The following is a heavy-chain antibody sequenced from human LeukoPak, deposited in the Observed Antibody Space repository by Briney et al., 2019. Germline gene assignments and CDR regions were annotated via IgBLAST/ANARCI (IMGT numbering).Heavy chain of an antibody. J-gene: IGHJ5*02. CDR2: INTDFGST. Sequence: GASVKVSCKASGYTFTGYYIHWVRQAPGQGLEWLGWINTDFGSTNYAQKFQGRATMTRDTSINTAYMELSRLKSDDTAVYYCAREFGGPARPGNWFDPWGQGTLVTVSS. D-gene: IGHD3-16*01. CDR3: AREFGGPARPGNWFDP. CDR1: GYTFTGYY. V-gene: IGHV1-2*02.